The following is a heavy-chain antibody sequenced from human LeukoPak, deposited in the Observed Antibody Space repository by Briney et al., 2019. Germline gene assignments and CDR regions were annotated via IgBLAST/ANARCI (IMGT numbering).Heavy chain of an antibody. D-gene: IGHD3-9*01. J-gene: IGHJ4*02. V-gene: IGHV3-66*01. CDR1: GFTVSSNY. Sequence: GGSLRLSCAASGFTVSSNYMSWVRQAPGKGLEWVSVIYSGGSTYYADSVKGRFTISRDNSKNTLYLQMNSLRAEDTAVYYCAREGWDILTGYPYFDYWGQGTLVTVSS. CDR2: IYSGGST. CDR3: AREGWDILTGYPYFDY.